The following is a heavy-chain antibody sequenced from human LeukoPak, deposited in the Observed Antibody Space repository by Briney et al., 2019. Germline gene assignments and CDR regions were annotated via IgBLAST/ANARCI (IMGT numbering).Heavy chain of an antibody. CDR2: ILPSSGGT. CDR3: ASLSDSSGYYWLDY. CDR1: GYTFTSYG. D-gene: IGHD3-22*01. J-gene: IGHJ4*02. Sequence: ASVKVSCKASGYTFTSYGISWVRQAPGQGLEWMGWILPSSGGTTYAQKFQGRVTMTRDTSISTAYMELSRLRSDDTAVYYCASLSDSSGYYWLDYWGRGTLVTVSS. V-gene: IGHV1-2*02.